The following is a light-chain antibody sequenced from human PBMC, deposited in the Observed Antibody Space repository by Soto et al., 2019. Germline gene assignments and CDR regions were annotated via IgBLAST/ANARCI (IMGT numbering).Light chain of an antibody. V-gene: IGLV2-14*03. J-gene: IGLJ2*01. CDR1: SSDVGGYNY. Sequence: QSALTQPASVSGSPGQSITISCTGTSSDVGGYNYVSWYQHHPGKAPKLMIYDVSNRPSGVSNRFSGSKSGNTASLTISGLQAEDEADYCCCSYAGSYTLVFGGGTKVTVL. CDR3: CSYAGSYTLV. CDR2: DVS.